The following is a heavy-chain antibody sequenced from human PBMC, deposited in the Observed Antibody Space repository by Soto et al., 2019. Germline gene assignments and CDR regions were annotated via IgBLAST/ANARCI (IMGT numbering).Heavy chain of an antibody. J-gene: IGHJ4*02. V-gene: IGHV4-59*01. CDR3: ARRVDFWSGSKYFDY. Sequence: SETLSLTCTVSGGSISSYYWSWIRQPPGKGLEWIGYIYYSGSTNYNPSLKSRVTISVNTSKNQFSLKLSSVTAADTAVYYCARRVDFWSGSKYFDYWGQGTLVTVS. CDR2: IYYSGST. CDR1: GGSISSYY. D-gene: IGHD3-3*01.